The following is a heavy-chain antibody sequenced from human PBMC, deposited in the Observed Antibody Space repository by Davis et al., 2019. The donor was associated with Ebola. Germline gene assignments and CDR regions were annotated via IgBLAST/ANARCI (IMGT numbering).Heavy chain of an antibody. CDR2: IKQDGSER. V-gene: IGHV3-7*01. CDR3: AEIYWVRYGMDV. J-gene: IGHJ6*02. CDR1: GFTISSHW. Sequence: PGGSLRLSCAASGFTISSHWMNWVRQAPGKGPEWVANIKQDGSERYYVDSVKGRFTISRDNSKNTLYLQMNSLRAEDTAVYYCAEIYWVRYGMDVWGQGTTVTVSS. D-gene: IGHD2-8*02.